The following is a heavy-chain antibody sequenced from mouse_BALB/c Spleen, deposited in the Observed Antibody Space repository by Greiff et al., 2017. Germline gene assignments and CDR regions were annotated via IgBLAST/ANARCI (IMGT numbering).Heavy chain of an antibody. Sequence: VKLMESGPGLVAPSQSLSITCTVSGFSLTSYDISWIRQPPGKGLEWLGVIWTGGGTNYNSAFMSRLSISKDNSKSQVFLKMNSLQTDDTAIYYCVRVRVTGRYFDYWGQGTTLTVSS. CDR2: IWTGGGT. D-gene: IGHD2-2*01. CDR3: VRVRVTGRYFDY. J-gene: IGHJ2*01. CDR1: GFSLTSYD. V-gene: IGHV2-9-2*01.